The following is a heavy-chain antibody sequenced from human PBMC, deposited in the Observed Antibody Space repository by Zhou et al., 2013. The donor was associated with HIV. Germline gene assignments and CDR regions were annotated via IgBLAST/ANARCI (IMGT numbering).Heavy chain of an antibody. CDR2: IIPIFGTA. V-gene: IGHV1-69*05. CDR3: ARERYYSGSYYNCWFDP. J-gene: IGHJ5*02. CDR1: GGTFSSYA. D-gene: IGHD1-26*01. Sequence: QVQLVQSGAEVKKPGSSVKVSCKASGGTFSSYAISWVRQAPGQGLEWMGGIIPIFGTANYAQKFQGRVTITTDESTSTAYMELSSLRSEDTAMYYCARERYYSGSYYNCWFDPWGQGTLVTVSS.